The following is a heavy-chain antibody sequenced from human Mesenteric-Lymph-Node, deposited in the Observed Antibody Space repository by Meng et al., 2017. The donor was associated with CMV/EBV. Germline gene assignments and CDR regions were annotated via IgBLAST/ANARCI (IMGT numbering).Heavy chain of an antibody. J-gene: IGHJ4*02. V-gene: IGHV3-23*01. CDR3: ARVRTYCSSPSCYYFDF. CDR1: GFPFSSYT. Sequence: GGSLRLSCEGSGFPFSSYTMGWVRQAPGKGLEWVSAISGSSESADYADSVKGRFTISRDNSRNTLYVQMNSLGAEDTAVYYCARVRTYCSSPSCYYFDFWGQGTLVTVSS. CDR2: ISGSSESA. D-gene: IGHD2-2*01.